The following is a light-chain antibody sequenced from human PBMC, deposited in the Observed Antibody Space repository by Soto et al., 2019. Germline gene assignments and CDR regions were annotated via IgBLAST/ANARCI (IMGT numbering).Light chain of an antibody. J-gene: IGKJ3*01. V-gene: IGKV1-27*01. Sequence: DIQMTQSPPSLSASVGDRVTITCRASQGIRNFVAWYQQKPGKAPKLLIYAASTLQSGVPSRFSGSGSGKDFTLTINSLQPEDVAPYSCQKYSSVPVFGPGTKVEIK. CDR3: QKYSSVPV. CDR1: QGIRNF. CDR2: AAS.